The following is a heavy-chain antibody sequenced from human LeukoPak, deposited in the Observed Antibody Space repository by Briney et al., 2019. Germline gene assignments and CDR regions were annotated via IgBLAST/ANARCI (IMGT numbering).Heavy chain of an antibody. V-gene: IGHV3-7*03. CDR1: GFPFSSYS. D-gene: IGHD2-21*01. Sequence: GGSLRLSCAASGFPFSSYSMTWVRQAPGKGLEWVANIKPDGTTKFYVDSVKGRFTISRDNALNSLYLQMNSLRAEDTAIYYCARSIPYGATWYGRSDYWGQGTLVTVSS. CDR3: ARSIPYGATWYGRSDY. CDR2: IKPDGTTK. J-gene: IGHJ4*02.